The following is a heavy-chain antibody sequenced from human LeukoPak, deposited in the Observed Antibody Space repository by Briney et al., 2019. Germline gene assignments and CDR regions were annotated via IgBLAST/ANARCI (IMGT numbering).Heavy chain of an antibody. CDR3: ARQRAASGIRNVDY. CDR1: GGSISSSSHY. Sequence: TSETLSLTCTVSGGSISSSSHYWGWIRQPPGKGLEWIGSMYYSGSTYYNPSLKSRVTISVDTFKNQFSLKLSSVTAADTAVYYCARQRAASGIRNVDYWGQGTLVTVSS. J-gene: IGHJ4*02. CDR2: MYYSGST. V-gene: IGHV4-39*01. D-gene: IGHD6-13*01.